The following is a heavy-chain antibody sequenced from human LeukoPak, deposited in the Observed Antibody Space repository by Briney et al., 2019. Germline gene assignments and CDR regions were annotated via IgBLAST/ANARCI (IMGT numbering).Heavy chain of an antibody. CDR1: GYTLTELP. Sequence: WASVKVSCKVSGYTLTELPIHWVRQAPGKGLEWMGGFDPDDGETVYAQMFQGRATMTEDTSSDTASMELSSLRSEDTAVYYCATGTSGSYYVGIVRPIDYWGQGTLVTVSS. CDR3: ATGTSGSYYVGIVRPIDY. D-gene: IGHD1-26*01. CDR2: FDPDDGET. V-gene: IGHV1-24*01. J-gene: IGHJ4*02.